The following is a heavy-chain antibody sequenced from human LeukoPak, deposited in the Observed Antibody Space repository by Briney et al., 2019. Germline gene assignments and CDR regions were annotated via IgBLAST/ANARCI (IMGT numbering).Heavy chain of an antibody. D-gene: IGHD3-22*01. CDR1: GFTFSSYA. J-gene: IGHJ3*02. Sequence: PGGSLRLSCAASGFTFSSYAMHWVRQAPGKGLEWVAVISYDGSNKYYADSVKGRFTISRDNSKNTLYLQMNSLRAEDTAVYYCAREGYYDKHAFDIWGQGTMVTVSS. CDR2: ISYDGSNK. V-gene: IGHV3-30-3*01. CDR3: AREGYYDKHAFDI.